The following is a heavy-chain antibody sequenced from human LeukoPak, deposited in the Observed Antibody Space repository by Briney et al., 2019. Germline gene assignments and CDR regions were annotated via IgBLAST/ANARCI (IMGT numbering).Heavy chain of an antibody. J-gene: IGHJ4*02. Sequence: GGSLRLSCTASGFTFGDYAMSWVRQAPGKGLEWVGFIRSKAYGGTTEYAASVKGRFTISRDDSKSIAYPQMNSLKTEDTAVYYCTRDYEVALDYWGQGTLVTVSS. CDR3: TRDYEVALDY. CDR1: GFTFGDYA. D-gene: IGHD5-12*01. V-gene: IGHV3-49*04. CDR2: IRSKAYGGTT.